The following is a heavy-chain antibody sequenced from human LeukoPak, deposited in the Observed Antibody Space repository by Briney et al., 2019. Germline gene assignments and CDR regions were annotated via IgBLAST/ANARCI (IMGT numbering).Heavy chain of an antibody. CDR1: GFTFDDYA. J-gene: IGHJ4*02. D-gene: IGHD4-17*01. CDR3: ASDYGDYVFDY. V-gene: IGHV3-9*01. Sequence: GRSLRLSCAASGFTFDDYAMHWVRQAPGKGLEWVSGISWNSGSIGYADSVKGRFTISRDNAKNSLYLQMNSLRAEDTALYYCASDYGDYVFDYWRQGTLVTVSS. CDR2: ISWNSGSI.